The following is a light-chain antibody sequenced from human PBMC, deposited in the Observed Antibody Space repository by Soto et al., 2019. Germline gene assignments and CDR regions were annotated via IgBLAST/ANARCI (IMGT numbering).Light chain of an antibody. Sequence: DIQMTQSPSSLSASVGDRVTITCRTSQNISSYLNWYQQKPGRAPKLLIYAASSLQSGVPSRFSGSGSGTDFTLTISSLQPEDFATYYCQQSYSIPLTFGGGTKVDIK. V-gene: IGKV1-39*01. CDR1: QNISSY. J-gene: IGKJ4*01. CDR2: AAS. CDR3: QQSYSIPLT.